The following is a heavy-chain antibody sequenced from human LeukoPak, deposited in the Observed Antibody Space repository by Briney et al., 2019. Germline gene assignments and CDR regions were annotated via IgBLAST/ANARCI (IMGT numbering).Heavy chain of an antibody. V-gene: IGHV1-69*13. D-gene: IGHD1-1*01. Sequence: ASVKVSCKASGGTYSSYAISWVRQAPGQGREWMGGIIPIFGTANYAQKFQGRVTITADESTSTAYMELSSLRSEDTAVYYCARDATSERRVVPTLDYWGQGTLVTVSS. J-gene: IGHJ4*02. CDR1: GGTYSSYA. CDR2: IIPIFGTA. CDR3: ARDATSERRVVPTLDY.